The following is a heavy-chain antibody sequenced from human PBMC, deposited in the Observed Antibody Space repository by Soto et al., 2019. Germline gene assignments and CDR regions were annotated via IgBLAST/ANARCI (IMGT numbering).Heavy chain of an antibody. J-gene: IGHJ4*02. D-gene: IGHD5-12*01. CDR1: GGSISSGGYY. V-gene: IGHV4-31*03. CDR2: IYYSGST. CDR3: ASVPGGGYDLGPDY. Sequence: PSETLSLTCTVSGGSISSGGYYWSWIRQHPGKGLEWIGYIYYSGSTYYNPSLKSRVTISVDTSKNQFSLKLSSVTAADTAVYYCASVPGGGYDLGPDYWGQGTLVTVSS.